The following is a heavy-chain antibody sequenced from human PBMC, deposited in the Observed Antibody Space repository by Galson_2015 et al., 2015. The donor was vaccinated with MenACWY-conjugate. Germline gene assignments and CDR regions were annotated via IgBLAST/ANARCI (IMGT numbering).Heavy chain of an antibody. Sequence: CAISGDSVSRHSAAWNWIRQSPSRGLEWLGRTYHRSKWFNEYAASVKSRITINADTSKNQFSLQLNSVTPEDTAVYYCGREFYGMDVWGRGTTVTVSS. J-gene: IGHJ6*02. V-gene: IGHV6-1*01. CDR2: TYHRSKWFN. CDR1: GDSVSRHSAA. CDR3: GREFYGMDV.